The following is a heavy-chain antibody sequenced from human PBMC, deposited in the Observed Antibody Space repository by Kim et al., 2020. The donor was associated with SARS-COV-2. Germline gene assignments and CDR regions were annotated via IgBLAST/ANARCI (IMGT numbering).Heavy chain of an antibody. CDR1: GYSFTSYA. V-gene: IGHV7-4-1*02. CDR2: VNTNTGNP. CDR3: ARDRVVTAYDF. D-gene: IGHD2-21*02. J-gene: IGHJ4*02. Sequence: ASVKVSCKASGYSFTSYAINWLRQAPGQGLEWMGWVNTNTGNPTYAQGFTGRFVFSSDTSVNTAYLQISGLQADDTAVYYCARDRVVTAYDFWGQGTPVIVSS.